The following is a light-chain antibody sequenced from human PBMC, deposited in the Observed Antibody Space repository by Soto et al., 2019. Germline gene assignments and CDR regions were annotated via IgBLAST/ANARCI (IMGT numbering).Light chain of an antibody. CDR1: SSDVGGYKY. CDR3: NSYTSSSTLV. Sequence: QSVLTQPASVSWSPGQSITISCTGTSSDVGGYKYVSWYQQHPGKAPKLMIYEVSNRPSGVSNRFSGSKSGNTASLTISGLQADDEADYYCNSYTSSSTLVFGTGTKVTVL. CDR2: EVS. J-gene: IGLJ1*01. V-gene: IGLV2-14*01.